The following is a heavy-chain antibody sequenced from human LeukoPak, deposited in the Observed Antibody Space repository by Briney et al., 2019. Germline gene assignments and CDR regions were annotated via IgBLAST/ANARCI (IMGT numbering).Heavy chain of an antibody. CDR2: MYPGDSDT. V-gene: IGHV5-51*01. CDR1: GYIFTDYW. J-gene: IGHJ6*02. CDR3: ARRQRFWINAVCYTLYDMDV. Sequence: GESLKISCKGSGYIFTDYWIGWVRQMPGKGLEWMGIMYPGDSDTRYSPSFQGQVTISADKSISTAYLQWSSLKASDTAMYYCARRQRFWINAVCYTLYDMDVWGQGTTVTVSS. D-gene: IGHD2-8*01.